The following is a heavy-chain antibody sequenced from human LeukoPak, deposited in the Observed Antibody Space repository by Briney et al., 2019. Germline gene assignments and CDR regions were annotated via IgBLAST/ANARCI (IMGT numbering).Heavy chain of an antibody. J-gene: IGHJ4*02. CDR2: ISSSGSTI. CDR1: GFTCSDYY. Sequence: HPGGSLRLFCAASGFTCSDYYMSWIRQAPGKELEWVSYISSSGSTIYYADSVKGRFTISRDNAKNSLYLQMNSLRAEDTAVYYCASGGYSYGPHFDYWGQGTLVTVSS. CDR3: ASGGYSYGPHFDY. V-gene: IGHV3-11*01. D-gene: IGHD5-18*01.